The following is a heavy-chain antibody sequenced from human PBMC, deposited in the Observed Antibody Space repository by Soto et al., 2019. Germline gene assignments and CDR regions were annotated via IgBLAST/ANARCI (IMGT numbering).Heavy chain of an antibody. J-gene: IGHJ4*02. Sequence: SETLSLTCTVSGGSMRNYFWTWIRQPPGKGLEWIGYIHYSGTTSFFPSYNPSLRSRVTISEDTSKNQFSLKSLSVATADTAVYFCAAGEASSRNLAPYYLDFWGQGTLVTVSS. D-gene: IGHD6-13*01. CDR1: GGSMRNYF. CDR3: AAGEASSRNLAPYYLDF. CDR2: IHYSGTT. V-gene: IGHV4-59*01.